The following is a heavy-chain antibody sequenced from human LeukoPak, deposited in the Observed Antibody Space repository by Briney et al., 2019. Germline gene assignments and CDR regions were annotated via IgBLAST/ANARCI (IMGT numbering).Heavy chain of an antibody. CDR1: GGSISSYY. CDR3: ARGYSGYDYYFDY. V-gene: IGHV4-59*01. J-gene: IGHJ4*02. CDR2: IYYSGST. D-gene: IGHD5-12*01. Sequence: SETLSLTCTVSGGSISSYYWSWIRQPPGKGLEWIGYIYYSGSTNYNPSLKSRVTISVDTSKNQFSLNLSSVTAADTAVYYCARGYSGYDYYFDYWGQGTLVTVSS.